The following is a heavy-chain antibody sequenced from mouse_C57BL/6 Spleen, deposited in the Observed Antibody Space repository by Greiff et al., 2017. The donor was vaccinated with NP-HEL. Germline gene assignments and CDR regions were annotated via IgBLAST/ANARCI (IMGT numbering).Heavy chain of an antibody. CDR1: GYTFTSYW. D-gene: IGHD1-1*01. CDR2: IYPGSGST. Sequence: VQLQQPGAELVKPGASVKMSCKASGYTFTSYWLTWVKQRPGQGLEWIGDIYPGSGSTNYNEKFKSKATLTVDTSSSTAYMQLSSLTSEDSAVYYCARGGSSPFADWGQGTLVTVSA. V-gene: IGHV1-55*01. CDR3: ARGGSSPFAD. J-gene: IGHJ3*01.